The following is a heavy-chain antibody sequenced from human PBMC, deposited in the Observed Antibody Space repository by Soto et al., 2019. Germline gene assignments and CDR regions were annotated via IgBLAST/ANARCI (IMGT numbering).Heavy chain of an antibody. CDR3: ARASSGPWASGWYAYYYGMEV. J-gene: IGHJ6*04. CDR1: GYTCTVYY. V-gene: IGHV1-2*04. CDR2: INPNSGGT. Sequence: ASVNVSFKASGYTCTVYYIHWVLHSPLQWLELMGLINPNSGGTNYAQKFQGWVTMTRDTSISTAYMELSRLRSDDTAVYYCARASSGPWASGWYAYYYGMEVRGKWNTVNVS. D-gene: IGHD6-19*01.